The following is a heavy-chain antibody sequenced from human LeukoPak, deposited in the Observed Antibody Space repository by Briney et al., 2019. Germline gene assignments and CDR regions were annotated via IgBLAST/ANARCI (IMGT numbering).Heavy chain of an antibody. CDR1: GFTFSSYS. Sequence: GGSLRLSCAASGFTFSSYSMNWVRQAPGKGLEWVSYISSSSSTIYYADSVKGRFTISRDNAKNSLYLQMNSLRAEDTAVYYCARTPDYSSGWYNWYFDLWGRGTLVTVSS. CDR2: ISSSSSTI. D-gene: IGHD6-19*01. J-gene: IGHJ2*01. CDR3: ARTPDYSSGWYNWYFDL. V-gene: IGHV3-48*04.